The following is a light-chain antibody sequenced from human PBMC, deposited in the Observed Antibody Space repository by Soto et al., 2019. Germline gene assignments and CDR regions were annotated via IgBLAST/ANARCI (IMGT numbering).Light chain of an antibody. CDR1: QYIGKS. V-gene: IGKV1-5*03. J-gene: IGKJ1*01. Sequence: DIQITQSPSTLSASVGDRVTITCRASQYIGKSLSWYQQKPGKAPKLLIYKAWNLESEVPSRFSGSGSGTEFTFTIRGLQPDDFATYYCQHYNSSLETFGQGTKVEVK. CDR3: QHYNSSLET. CDR2: KAW.